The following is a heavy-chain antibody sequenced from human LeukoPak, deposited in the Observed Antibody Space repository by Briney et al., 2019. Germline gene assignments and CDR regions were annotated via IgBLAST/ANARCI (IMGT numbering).Heavy chain of an antibody. CDR1: GFTVSSNY. Sequence: PGGSLRLSCAASGFTVSSNYMSWVRQAPGKGLEWVSVIYSGGSTYYADSVKGRFTISRDNSKNTLYLQMNSLRAEDTAVYYCAKESSTFGGVTALFDYWGQGTLVTVSS. D-gene: IGHD3-16*01. CDR3: AKESSTFGGVTALFDY. J-gene: IGHJ4*02. CDR2: IYSGGST. V-gene: IGHV3-53*01.